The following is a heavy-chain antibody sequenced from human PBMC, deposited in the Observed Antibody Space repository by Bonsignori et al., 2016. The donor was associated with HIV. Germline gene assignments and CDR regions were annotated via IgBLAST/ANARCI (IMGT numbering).Heavy chain of an antibody. J-gene: IGHJ5*02. V-gene: IGHV4-59*01. CDR2: MSASGRS. Sequence: WIRQPPGKGLEFIGHMSASGRSNYDPSLGSRVTISVDTFRKEVSLRLTSVTAADTAIYFCARGLDRWSGGNWFDPWGQGTLVTVSS. CDR3: ARGLDRWSGGNWFDP. D-gene: IGHD3-3*01.